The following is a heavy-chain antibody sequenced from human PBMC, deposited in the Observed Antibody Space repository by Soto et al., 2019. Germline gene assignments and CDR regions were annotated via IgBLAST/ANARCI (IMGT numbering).Heavy chain of an antibody. Sequence: GASVKVSCKASGYTFTAYAIHWVRQAPGQGLEWMAWINAGNGDTKYSQMFQGRVTVTRDTSASTVYMELSSLRSEDTAVYYCARDSDASVTHWGQGTLVTSPQ. CDR3: ARDSDASVTH. CDR2: INAGNGDT. D-gene: IGHD4-17*01. CDR1: GYTFTAYA. J-gene: IGHJ4*02. V-gene: IGHV1-3*01.